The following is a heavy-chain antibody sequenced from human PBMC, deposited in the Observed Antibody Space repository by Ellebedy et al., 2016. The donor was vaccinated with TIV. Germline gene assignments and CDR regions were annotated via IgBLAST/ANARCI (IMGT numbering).Heavy chain of an antibody. J-gene: IGHJ3*01. Sequence: LSLTRAASGLTFSSHAMSWVRPAPGKGLEWVSSITESGGNTYYADSVKGRFTISRDNSKDTLYLQMNSLRAEDTAIYYCARDPVGVGPAFEVWGQGTMVTVSS. CDR3: ARDPVGVGPAFEV. D-gene: IGHD3/OR15-3a*01. V-gene: IGHV3-23*01. CDR2: ITESGGNT. CDR1: GLTFSSHA.